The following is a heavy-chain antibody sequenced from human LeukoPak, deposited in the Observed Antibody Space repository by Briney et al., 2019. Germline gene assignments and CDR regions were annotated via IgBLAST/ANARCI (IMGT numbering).Heavy chain of an antibody. J-gene: IGHJ5*02. D-gene: IGHD3-10*01. V-gene: IGHV4-39*01. CDR1: GGSISSSSYY. CDR3: ARQRYYGSGSYSLNWFDP. CDR2: IYYSETT. Sequence: SETLSLTCTVSGGSISSSSYYWGWIRQPPGKGLEWTGSIYYSETTYYNPSLKSRVTISVGTSKNQFSLRLSSVTAADTAVYYCARQRYYGSGSYSLNWFDPWGQGTLVTVSS.